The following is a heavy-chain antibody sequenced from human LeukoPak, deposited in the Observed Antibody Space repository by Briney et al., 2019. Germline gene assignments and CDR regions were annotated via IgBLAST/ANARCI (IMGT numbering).Heavy chain of an antibody. V-gene: IGHV3-23*01. D-gene: IGHD4-23*01. CDR2: INNNGVRT. CDR3: AKECDYGGNSGMPCY. J-gene: IGHJ4*02. CDR1: GFTLGTFP. Sequence: GGSLRLSCAASGFTLGTFPMSWVRQAPGKGLEWVSSINNNGVRTYYADSVKGRFTISRDNSKNTLYLQMSSLRAEDTAVYHCAKECDYGGNSGMPCYWGQGTLVTVSS.